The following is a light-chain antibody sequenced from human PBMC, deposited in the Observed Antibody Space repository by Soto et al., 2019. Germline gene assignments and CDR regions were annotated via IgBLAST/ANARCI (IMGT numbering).Light chain of an antibody. CDR2: NTN. Sequence: QTVVTQEPSLTVSPGGTVTLTCASSTGAVTSDYYPNWFQQKPGQAPRSLIYNTNNRHSWTPARFSGSLLGNRAALTLSGVLPEDEAEYYCLLFYGGADVFGPGTKVTVL. CDR1: TGAVTSDYY. J-gene: IGLJ1*01. CDR3: LLFYGGADV. V-gene: IGLV7-43*01.